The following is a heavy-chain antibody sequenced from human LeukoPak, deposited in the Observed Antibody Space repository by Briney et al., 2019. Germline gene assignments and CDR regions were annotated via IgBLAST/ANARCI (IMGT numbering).Heavy chain of an antibody. D-gene: IGHD1-14*01. CDR2: ISSSISTI. J-gene: IGHJ3*02. CDR3: ARETPDAFDI. V-gene: IGHV3-48*02. CDR1: GFTFSRYT. Sequence: PGGSLRLSCAAPGFTFSRYTINWDRQAPGKGLEWVSYISSSISTIYYADSVKGRFTISRDNAKNSLYLQMNSLRDEDTAVYYWARETPDAFDIWGQGTMVTVS.